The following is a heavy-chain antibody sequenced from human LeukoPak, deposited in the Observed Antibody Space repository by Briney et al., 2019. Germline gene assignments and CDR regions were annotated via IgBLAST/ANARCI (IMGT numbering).Heavy chain of an antibody. V-gene: IGHV3-21*01. D-gene: IGHD5-24*01. CDR1: GFTFSSYN. CDR2: ITFSSSYI. CDR3: ARGRGGYNSYDY. J-gene: IGHJ4*02. Sequence: GGSLRLSCAASGFTFSSYNMNWVRQAPGKGLEWVSSITFSSSYIYYADSVKGRFTISRDNAKNSLYLQMDSLRAEDTAVYYCARGRGGYNSYDYWGQGTLVTVSS.